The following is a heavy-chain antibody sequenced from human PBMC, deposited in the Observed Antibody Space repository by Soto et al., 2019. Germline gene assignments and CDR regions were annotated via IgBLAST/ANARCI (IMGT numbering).Heavy chain of an antibody. CDR3: ARRRGYYYGSGSYYNYDY. CDR2: IYYSGST. J-gene: IGHJ4*02. D-gene: IGHD3-10*01. CDR1: GGSISSSSYY. Sequence: SETLSLTCTVSGGSISSSSYYWGWIRQPPGKGLEWIGSIYYSGSTYYNPSLKSRVTTSVDTSKNQFSLKLSSVTAADTAVYYCARRRGYYYGSGSYYNYDYWGQGTLVTVSS. V-gene: IGHV4-39*01.